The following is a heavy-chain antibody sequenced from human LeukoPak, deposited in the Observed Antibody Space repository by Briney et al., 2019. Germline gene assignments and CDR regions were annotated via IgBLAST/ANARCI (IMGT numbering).Heavy chain of an antibody. CDR2: ISYDGSNK. V-gene: IGHV3-30*03. CDR1: GFTFSSYG. D-gene: IGHD3-22*01. J-gene: IGHJ4*02. Sequence: GRSLRLSCAASGFTFSSYGMHWVRQAPGKGLEWVAVISYDGSNKYYADSVKGRFTISRDNSKNTLYLQMNSLRAEDTAVYYCARDRAHDSSGYYSRPGALAYWGQGTLVTVSS. CDR3: ARDRAHDSSGYYSRPGALAY.